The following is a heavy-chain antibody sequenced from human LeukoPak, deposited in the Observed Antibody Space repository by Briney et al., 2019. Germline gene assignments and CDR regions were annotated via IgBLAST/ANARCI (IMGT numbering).Heavy chain of an antibody. CDR2: IYYSGST. V-gene: IGHV4-30-4*08. CDR3: ARGVVTDNYFDY. CDR1: GGSISSGDYY. D-gene: IGHD2-21*02. Sequence: SETLSLTCTVSGGSISSGDYYWSWIRQPPGKGLEWIGYIYYSGSTYYNPSLKSRVTISVDRSKNQFSLKLSSVTAADTAVYYCARGVVTDNYFDYWGQGTLVTVSS. J-gene: IGHJ4*02.